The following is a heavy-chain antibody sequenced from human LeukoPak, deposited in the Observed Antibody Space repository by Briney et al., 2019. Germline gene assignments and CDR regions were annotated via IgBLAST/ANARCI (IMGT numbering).Heavy chain of an antibody. D-gene: IGHD5-12*01. J-gene: IGHJ4*02. CDR1: GGTFSSYA. CDR3: ARVPRGYSGYDFDY. CDR2: IIPIFGTA. V-gene: IGHV1-69*05. Sequence: SVKVSCKASGGTFSSYAISWVRQAPGQGLEWMGGIIPIFGTANYAQKFQGRVTMTRDTSISTAYMELSRLRSDDTAVYYCARVPRGYSGYDFDYWGQGTLVTVSS.